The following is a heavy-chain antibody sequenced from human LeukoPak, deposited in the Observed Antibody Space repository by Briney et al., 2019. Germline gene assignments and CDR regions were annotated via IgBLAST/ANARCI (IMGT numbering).Heavy chain of an antibody. V-gene: IGHV1-8*01. CDR1: GYTFTSYD. CDR2: MNPNSGNT. D-gene: IGHD6-13*01. CDR3: ASGSSSWHRGGTYYFDY. Sequence: ASVKVSCKASGYTFTSYDINWVRQATGQGLEWMGWMNPNSGNTGYAQKFQGRVTMTRNTSISTAYMELSSLRSEDTAVYYCASGSSSWHRGGTYYFDYWGQGTLVTVSS. J-gene: IGHJ4*02.